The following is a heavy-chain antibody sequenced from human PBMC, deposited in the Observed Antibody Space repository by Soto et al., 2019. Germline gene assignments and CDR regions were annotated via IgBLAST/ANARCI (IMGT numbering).Heavy chain of an antibody. Sequence: GASVKVSCKASGYTVTGYYMHCVRQAPGQGLEWMGWINPNSGGTNYAQKFQGRVTTTRDTSISAAYMELSRLRSDDTAVYYCARDRLRFLNWFDPWGQGTLVTVSS. CDR2: INPNSGGT. CDR1: GYTVTGYY. D-gene: IGHD3-3*01. J-gene: IGHJ5*02. V-gene: IGHV1-2*02. CDR3: ARDRLRFLNWFDP.